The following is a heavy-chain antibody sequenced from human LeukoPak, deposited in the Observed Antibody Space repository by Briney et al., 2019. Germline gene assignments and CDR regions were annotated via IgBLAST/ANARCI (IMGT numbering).Heavy chain of an antibody. Sequence: SETLSLTCTVSGDSISSYYWSWIRQPAGEGLEWIGRIYTSGSTNYNPSLKSRVTMSVDTSKNQFSLKLSSVTAADTAVYYCARSGITFGGVIVYFDYWGQGTLVTVSS. CDR2: IYTSGST. CDR1: GDSISSYY. V-gene: IGHV4-4*07. J-gene: IGHJ4*02. CDR3: ARSGITFGGVIVYFDY. D-gene: IGHD3-16*02.